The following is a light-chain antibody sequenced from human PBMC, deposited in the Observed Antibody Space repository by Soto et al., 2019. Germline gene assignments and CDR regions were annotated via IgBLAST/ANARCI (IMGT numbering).Light chain of an antibody. CDR1: QSVSSY. V-gene: IGKV3-11*01. CDR3: QQRSNWPLI. CDR2: DAS. J-gene: IGKJ4*01. Sequence: EIVLTQSPATLSLSTGESATLSCRASQSVSSYLACYQQKPGQAPSLLIYDASNRATGIPARFSGSGSGTDFTLTISSLEPEDFAVYYCQQRSNWPLIFGGGTKVEIQ.